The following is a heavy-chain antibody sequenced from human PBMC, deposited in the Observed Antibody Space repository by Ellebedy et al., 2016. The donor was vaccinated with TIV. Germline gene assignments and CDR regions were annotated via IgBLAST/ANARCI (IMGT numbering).Heavy chain of an antibody. CDR3: AGSYCGGDCYSGY. D-gene: IGHD2-21*02. CDR2: INHSGST. CDR1: GGSFSGYY. J-gene: IGHJ4*02. V-gene: IGHV4-34*01. Sequence: GSLRLXXAVYGGSFSGYYWSWIRQPPGKGLEWIGEINHSGSTNYNPSLKSRVTISVDTSKNQFSLKLSSVTAADTAVYYCAGSYCGGDCYSGYWGQGTLVIVSS.